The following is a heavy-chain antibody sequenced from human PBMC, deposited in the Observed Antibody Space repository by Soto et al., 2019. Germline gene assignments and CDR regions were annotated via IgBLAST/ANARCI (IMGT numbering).Heavy chain of an antibody. CDR1: GGSISSGGYY. CDR2: IYYSGST. CDR3: ARGFASEAWFDP. J-gene: IGHJ5*02. Sequence: KTSETLSLTCTVSGGSISSGGYYWSWIRQHPGKGLEWIGYIYYSGSTYYNPSLKSRVTISVDTSKNQFSLKLNSVTAADTAVYYCARGFASEAWFDPWGQGTLVTVSS. V-gene: IGHV4-31*03.